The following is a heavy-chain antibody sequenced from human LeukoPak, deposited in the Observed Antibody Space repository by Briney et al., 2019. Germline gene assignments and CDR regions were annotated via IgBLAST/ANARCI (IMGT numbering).Heavy chain of an antibody. V-gene: IGHV4-4*07. CDR1: GGTFSSYW. Sequence: PSETLTLSCAASGGTFSSYWMSWVRQPAGKGLEWIGRIYTSGSTNYNPSLKSRVTMSVDTSKNQFSLKLSSVTAADTAVYYCARDSGIFGVVTYYYYMDVWGKGTTVTVSS. CDR3: ARDSGIFGVVTYYYYMDV. CDR2: IYTSGST. J-gene: IGHJ6*03. D-gene: IGHD3-3*01.